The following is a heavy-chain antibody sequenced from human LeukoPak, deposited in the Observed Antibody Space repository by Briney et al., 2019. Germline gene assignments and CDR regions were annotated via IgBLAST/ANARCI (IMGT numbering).Heavy chain of an antibody. Sequence: SQTLSLTCTVSGGSISSGDYYLSWIRQHPEKGLEYIGYIYYSGSTHYNPTLMSRVTISIDTSKNQVSLKLSSVTAADTAVYYCGRGDGAYAPVDYWGQGTLVTVSS. CDR3: GRGDGAYAPVDY. J-gene: IGHJ4*02. CDR2: IYYSGST. V-gene: IGHV4-31*03. D-gene: IGHD4-17*01. CDR1: GGSISSGDYY.